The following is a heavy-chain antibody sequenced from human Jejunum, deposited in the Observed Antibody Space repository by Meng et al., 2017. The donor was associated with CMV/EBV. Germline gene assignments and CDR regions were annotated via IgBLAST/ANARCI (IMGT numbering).Heavy chain of an antibody. CDR2: NHTNAGYK. Sequence: CKASGYTFSDYWTRRGRQAGGEGVGCMERNHTNAGYKDYAQKIQGRITINRDTSISTVYMDLSSVTSDDAAVYYCTRDYSGNWAIDYWGQGTLVTVSS. J-gene: IGHJ4*02. D-gene: IGHD4-23*01. V-gene: IGHV1-2*06. CDR3: TRDYSGNWAIDY. CDR1: GYTFSDYW.